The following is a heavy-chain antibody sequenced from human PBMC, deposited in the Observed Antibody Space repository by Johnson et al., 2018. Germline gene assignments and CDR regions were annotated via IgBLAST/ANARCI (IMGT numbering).Heavy chain of an antibody. J-gene: IGHJ1*01. CDR2: IRSKEYGGTT. CDR1: GFIFGDYA. D-gene: IGHD3-22*01. CDR3: EKAGYYDSSGYYYYFQH. V-gene: IGHV3-49*03. Sequence: EVQLLESGGGLVQPGRSLRLSCTASGFIFGDYAMSWFRQAPGKGLEWIGFIRSKEYGGTTEYAASVKGRFTILRDDSKTIAYLQMNSLKIEDTAVYYCEKAGYYDSSGYYYYFQHWRQGTLV.